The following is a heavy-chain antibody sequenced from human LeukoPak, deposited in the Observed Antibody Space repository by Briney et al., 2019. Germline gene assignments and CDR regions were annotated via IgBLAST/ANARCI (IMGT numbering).Heavy chain of an antibody. CDR3: AREGRYRYGYNEYHSYMDI. Sequence: SETLSLTCAVYGGSFSGYYWSWIRQPPGKGLEWLGEINHSGSTNYNPSLKSRVTISVDTSKNQFSLKLSSVTAAETAVYYCAREGRYRYGYNEYHSYMDIWGKGTTVTVSS. J-gene: IGHJ6*03. CDR2: INHSGST. CDR1: GGSFSGYY. D-gene: IGHD5-24*01. V-gene: IGHV4-34*01.